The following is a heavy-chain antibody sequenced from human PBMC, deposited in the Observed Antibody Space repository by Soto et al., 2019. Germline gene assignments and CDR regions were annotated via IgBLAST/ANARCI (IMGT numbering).Heavy chain of an antibody. Sequence: QLQLQESGPGLVKPSETLSLTCTVSGGSISSSSYYWGWIRQPPGKGLEWIGSIYYSGSTYYNPSLKSRVTISVDTSKNQFSLKLSSVTAADTAVYYCARHQYCTNGVCRDYYYMDVWGKGTTVTVSS. D-gene: IGHD2-8*01. J-gene: IGHJ6*03. CDR3: ARHQYCTNGVCRDYYYMDV. CDR2: IYYSGST. CDR1: GGSISSSSYY. V-gene: IGHV4-39*01.